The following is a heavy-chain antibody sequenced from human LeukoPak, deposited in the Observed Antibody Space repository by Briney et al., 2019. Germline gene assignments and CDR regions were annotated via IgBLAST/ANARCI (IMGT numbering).Heavy chain of an antibody. D-gene: IGHD6-13*01. Sequence: ASVKVSCKASGYIFTSYDIYWVRQATGRGLEWMGWSNPSSGNTGYAQKFQGRVTITRNTSISTAYMELSSLRSEDTAVYYCARGGYSSSWYRTGNWFDPWGQGTLVTVSS. V-gene: IGHV1-8*03. J-gene: IGHJ5*02. CDR2: SNPSSGNT. CDR3: ARGGYSSSWYRTGNWFDP. CDR1: GYIFTSYD.